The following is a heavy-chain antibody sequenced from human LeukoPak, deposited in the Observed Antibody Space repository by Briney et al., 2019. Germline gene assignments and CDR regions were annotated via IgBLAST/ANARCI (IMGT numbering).Heavy chain of an antibody. J-gene: IGHJ6*02. CDR2: IWYDGSNK. Sequence: GGSLRLSCAASGFTFSSYGMHWVRQAPGKGLEWVAVIWYDGSNKYYADSVKGRFTISRDNSKNTPYLQMNSLRAEDTAVYYCARDGGYCSSTSCSPDRGYYYYGMDVWGQGTTVTVSS. D-gene: IGHD2-2*01. CDR1: GFTFSSYG. V-gene: IGHV3-33*01. CDR3: ARDGGYCSSTSCSPDRGYYYYGMDV.